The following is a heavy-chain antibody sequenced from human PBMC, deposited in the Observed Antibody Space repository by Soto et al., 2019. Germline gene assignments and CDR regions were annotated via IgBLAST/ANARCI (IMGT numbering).Heavy chain of an antibody. Sequence: QTGGSLRLSCAASGFTFSFYGMHWVRQAPGKGLEWVAVISNDGGDKYYADSVKGRFFISRDNSKNTLYLQMNSLRIEDTAVYNCAKDGDIAAAGYYFDYWGQGTLVTVSS. J-gene: IGHJ4*02. V-gene: IGHV3-30*18. D-gene: IGHD6-13*01. CDR2: ISNDGGDK. CDR1: GFTFSFYG. CDR3: AKDGDIAAAGYYFDY.